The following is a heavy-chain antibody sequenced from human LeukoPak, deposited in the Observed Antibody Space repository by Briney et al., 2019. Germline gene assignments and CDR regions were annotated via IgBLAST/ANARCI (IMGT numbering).Heavy chain of an antibody. D-gene: IGHD3-22*01. CDR1: GFTFSSNS. CDR3: ARVNLPYYYDSSGCLDV. J-gene: IGHJ6*04. Sequence: PGGSLRLSCAASGFTFSSNSMNWVRQAPGKGLEWVSSISSSSSHIYYADSVKGRFTISRDNAKNSLYLQMNSLRAEDTAVYYCARVNLPYYYDSSGCLDVWGKGTTVTVSS. CDR2: ISSSSSHI. V-gene: IGHV3-21*01.